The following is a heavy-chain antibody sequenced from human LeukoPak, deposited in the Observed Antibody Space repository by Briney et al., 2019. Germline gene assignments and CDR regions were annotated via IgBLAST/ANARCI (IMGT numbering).Heavy chain of an antibody. CDR1: GGSITSYY. J-gene: IGHJ5*02. D-gene: IGHD3-3*01. CDR3: ARVSGDYDFWSGYYSPAWLDP. V-gene: IGHV4-59*01. Sequence: SETLSLTCTVSGGSITSYYWSWIRQPPGKGLECIGYVYYSGSTNYNPSLKSRVTISVDTSKNQFSLKLSSVTAADTAVYYCARVSGDYDFWSGYYSPAWLDPWGQGTLVTVSS. CDR2: VYYSGST.